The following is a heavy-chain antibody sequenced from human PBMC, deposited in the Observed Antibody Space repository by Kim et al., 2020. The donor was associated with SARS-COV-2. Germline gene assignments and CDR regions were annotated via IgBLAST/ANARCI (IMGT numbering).Heavy chain of an antibody. CDR1: GGSISSGGYY. CDR2: IYYSGST. D-gene: IGHD6-19*01. CDR3: ARDSSGSNWFDP. J-gene: IGHJ5*02. Sequence: SETLSLTCTVSGGSISSGGYYWSWIRQHPGKGLEWIGYIYYSGSTYYNPSLKSRVTISVDTSKNQFSLKLSSVTAADTAVYYCARDSSGSNWFDPWGQGTLVTVSS. V-gene: IGHV4-31*03.